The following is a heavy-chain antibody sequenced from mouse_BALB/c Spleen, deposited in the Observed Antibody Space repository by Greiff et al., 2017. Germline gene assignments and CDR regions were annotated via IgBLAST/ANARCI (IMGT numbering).Heavy chain of an antibody. CDR1: GFTFSSYA. Sequence: DVKLVESGGGLVKPGGSLKLSCAASGFTFSSYAMSWVRQSPEKRLEWVAEISSGGSYTYYPDTVTGRFTISRDNAKNTLYLEMSSLRSEDTAMYYCARDPDSSGFAYWGQGTLVTVSA. CDR3: ARDPDSSGFAY. V-gene: IGHV5-9-4*01. CDR2: ISSGGSYT. J-gene: IGHJ3*01. D-gene: IGHD3-2*01.